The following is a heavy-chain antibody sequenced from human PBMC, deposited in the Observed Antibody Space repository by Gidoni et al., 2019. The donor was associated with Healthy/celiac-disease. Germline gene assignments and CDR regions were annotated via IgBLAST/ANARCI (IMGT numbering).Heavy chain of an antibody. CDR3: ARGGPGGDYGDY. D-gene: IGHD2-15*01. CDR1: GFTFSSYS. CDR2: ISSSSSYI. Sequence: EVQLVESGGGLVKPGGSMRLSCADSGFTFSSYSMNWVRQAQGKGLEWVSSISSSSSYIYYADSVKDRFTIARDNAKNSLYLQMNSLRAEDTAVYYCARGGPGGDYGDYWGQGTLVTVSS. J-gene: IGHJ4*02. V-gene: IGHV3-21*01.